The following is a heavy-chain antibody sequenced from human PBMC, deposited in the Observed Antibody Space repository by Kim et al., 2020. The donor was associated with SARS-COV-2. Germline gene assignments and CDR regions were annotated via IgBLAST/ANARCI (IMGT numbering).Heavy chain of an antibody. J-gene: IGHJ4*02. V-gene: IGHV3-30*18. CDR2: ISYDGSNK. D-gene: IGHD6-13*01. CDR3: AKDLGSSSWKIDY. Sequence: GGSLRLSCAASGFTFSSYGMHWVRQAPGKGLEWVAVISYDGSNKYYADSVKGRFTISRDNSKNTLYLQMNSLRAEDTAVYYCAKDLGSSSWKIDYWGQGTVVTVSS. CDR1: GFTFSSYG.